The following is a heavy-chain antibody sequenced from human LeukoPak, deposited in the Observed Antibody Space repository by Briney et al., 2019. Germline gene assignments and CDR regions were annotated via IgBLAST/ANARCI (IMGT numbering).Heavy chain of an antibody. CDR1: GGSISNYY. V-gene: IGHV4-59*01. Sequence: SETLSLTCTVSGGSISNYYWSWIRQPPGKGLEWIGYISYSGSTNYNPSLKSRVTISVDTSKNQFSLKLRSVTTADTAVYYCARALLRPWFDPWGQGTLVIVSS. CDR3: ARALLRPWFDP. CDR2: ISYSGST. D-gene: IGHD3-16*01. J-gene: IGHJ5*02.